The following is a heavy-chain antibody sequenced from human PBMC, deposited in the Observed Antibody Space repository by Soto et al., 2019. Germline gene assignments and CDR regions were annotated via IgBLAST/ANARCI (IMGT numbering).Heavy chain of an antibody. D-gene: IGHD2-15*01. V-gene: IGHV3-30*18. CDR2: ISYDGSNK. CDR1: GFTFSSYG. Sequence: QVQLVESGGGVVQPGRSLRLSCAASGFTFSSYGMHWVRQAPGKGLEWVAVISYDGSNKYYADSVKGRFTISRDNSKNTLYLQMYSLRAEDTAVYYCAKKGVVAATPNAFDIWGQGTMVTVSS. J-gene: IGHJ3*02. CDR3: AKKGVVAATPNAFDI.